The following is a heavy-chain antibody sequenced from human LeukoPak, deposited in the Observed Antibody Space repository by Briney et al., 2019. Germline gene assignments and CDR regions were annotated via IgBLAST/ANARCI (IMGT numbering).Heavy chain of an antibody. D-gene: IGHD2-2*01. CDR2: ISYDGSNK. Sequence: GRSLRLSCAASAFTFSSYAMHWVRQAPGKGLKWVAVISYDGSNKYYADSVKGRFTISRDNSKNTLYLQMDSLRAEDTAFYYCARVGCSSTSCTRPFDYWGQGTLVTVSS. CDR1: AFTFSSYA. CDR3: ARVGCSSTSCTRPFDY. V-gene: IGHV3-30*04. J-gene: IGHJ4*02.